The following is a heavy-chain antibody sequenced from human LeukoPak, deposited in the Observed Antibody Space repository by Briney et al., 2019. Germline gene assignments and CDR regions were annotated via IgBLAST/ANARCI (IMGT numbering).Heavy chain of an antibody. CDR3: AKDIRPSIAAAGTSFDY. CDR1: GFTFSSYW. J-gene: IGHJ4*02. V-gene: IGHV3-30*02. CDR2: IRYDGSNK. D-gene: IGHD6-13*01. Sequence: GGSLRLSCAASGFTFSSYWMSWVRQAPGKGLEWVAFIRYDGSNKYYADSVKGRFTISRDNSKNTLYLQMNSLRAEDTALYYCAKDIRPSIAAAGTSFDYWGQGTLVTVSS.